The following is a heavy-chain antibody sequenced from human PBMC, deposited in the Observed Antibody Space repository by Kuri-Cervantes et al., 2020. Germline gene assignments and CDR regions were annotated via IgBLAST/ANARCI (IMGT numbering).Heavy chain of an antibody. CDR1: GGTFSSYA. D-gene: IGHD6-13*01. V-gene: IGHV1-69*13. J-gene: IGHJ6*02. CDR3: ARGLYSSSWSTPYYYYGMNV. CDR2: IIPIVGTA. Sequence: SVKVSCKASGGTFSSYAISWVRQVPGQGLEWMGGIIPIVGTANYAQKFQGRVTITADESTSTAYMELSSLRSEDTAVYYCARGLYSSSWSTPYYYYGMNVWGQGTTVTVSS.